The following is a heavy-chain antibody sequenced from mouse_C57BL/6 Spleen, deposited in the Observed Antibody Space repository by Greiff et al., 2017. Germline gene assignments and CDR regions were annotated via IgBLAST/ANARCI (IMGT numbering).Heavy chain of an antibody. CDR1: GFNIKDDY. V-gene: IGHV14-4*01. Sequence: VQLKESGAELVRPGASVKLSCTASGFNIKDDYMHWVKQRPEQGLEWIGWIDPENGDTEYASKFQGKATITADTSSNTAYLQLSSLTSEDTAVYYCTPHLGRAYGGQGTTLTVSA. D-gene: IGHD4-1*01. CDR3: TPHLGRAY. CDR2: IDPENGDT. J-gene: IGHJ2*01.